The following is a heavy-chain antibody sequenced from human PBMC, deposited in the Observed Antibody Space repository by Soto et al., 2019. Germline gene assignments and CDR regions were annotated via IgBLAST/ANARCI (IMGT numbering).Heavy chain of an antibody. CDR1: GGTFSSYA. CDR3: ARSQGSSTSLEIYYYYYYGMDV. Sequence: ASVKVSCKASGGTFSSYAISWVRQAPGQGLEWMGGIIPISGTANYAQKFQGRVTITADESTSTAYMELSSLRSEDTAVYYCARSQGSSTSLEIYYYYYYGMDVWGQGTTVTVAS. J-gene: IGHJ6*02. CDR2: IIPISGTA. V-gene: IGHV1-69*13. D-gene: IGHD2-2*01.